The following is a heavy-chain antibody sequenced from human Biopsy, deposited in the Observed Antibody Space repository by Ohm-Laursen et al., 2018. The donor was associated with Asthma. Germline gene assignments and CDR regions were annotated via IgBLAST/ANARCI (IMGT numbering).Heavy chain of an antibody. V-gene: IGHV3-30*01. Sequence: SLRLSCSAPRFTYEMHWVRQAPGKGLEWVGVISKDASTQDYADSVKGRFTMARDNSKNTLDLQMNSLREEDTAVYYCVRDGTDDAFDIWGQGTVVSVSS. D-gene: IGHD1-1*01. CDR3: VRDGTDDAFDI. CDR1: RFTYE. J-gene: IGHJ3*02. CDR2: ISKDASTQ.